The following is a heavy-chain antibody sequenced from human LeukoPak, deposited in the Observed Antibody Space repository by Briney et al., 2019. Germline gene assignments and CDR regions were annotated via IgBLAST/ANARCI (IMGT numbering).Heavy chain of an antibody. Sequence: SETLSLTCTVSDDSISHYYWSWIRQPAGKGLEWIGHIYTRGSTNYNPSFKSRVTMSVDTSKNQFSLRLSSVTAADTAVYYCARDPGGSYSGGFDYWGQGTLVTVSS. D-gene: IGHD1-26*01. CDR1: DDSISHYY. CDR3: ARDPGGSYSGGFDY. V-gene: IGHV4-4*07. CDR2: IYTRGST. J-gene: IGHJ4*02.